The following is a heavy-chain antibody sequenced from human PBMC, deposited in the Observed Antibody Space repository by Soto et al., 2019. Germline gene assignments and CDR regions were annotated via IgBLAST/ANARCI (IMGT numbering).Heavy chain of an antibody. J-gene: IGHJ3*02. V-gene: IGHV5-51*01. CDR1: GYRFTSSW. CDR3: ARSPGIQLWYGFHAFDI. D-gene: IGHD5-18*01. CDR2: IYPGDSDT. Sequence: GESLKISCQGSGYRFTSSWIGWVRQMPGKGLEWMGIIYPGDSDTRYSPSFQGQVTISADKSISTAYLQWSSLKASDTAMYYCARSPGIQLWYGFHAFDIWGQGTMVTVSS.